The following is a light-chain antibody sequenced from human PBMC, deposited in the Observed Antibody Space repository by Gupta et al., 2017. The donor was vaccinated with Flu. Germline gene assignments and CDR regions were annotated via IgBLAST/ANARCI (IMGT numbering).Light chain of an antibody. V-gene: IGLV1-44*01. CDR1: SSNIGTNT. CDR2: SNN. J-gene: IGLJ2*01. CDR3: AARDESRHGPG. Sequence: VTIPCTGSSSNIGTNTVKWKQERPGTATRILIYSNNQRASGDPERFSGTKSGTSASLAISGLQSEDEAAYYCAARDESRHGPGFGGGNELTVL.